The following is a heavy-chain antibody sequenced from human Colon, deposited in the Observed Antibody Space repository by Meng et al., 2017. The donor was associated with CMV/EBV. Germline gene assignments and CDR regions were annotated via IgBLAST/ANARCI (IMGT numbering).Heavy chain of an antibody. V-gene: IGHV1-18*01. CDR1: GYTFPSTG. J-gene: IGHJ6*02. Sequence: QVQRVQYGTGVKKPGASVKVSCKGSGYTFPSTGIAWMRQAPGQGLEWMGWISAYNGNTDYAQKFQGRVTMTTDASTSTAYMELGSLTSDDSAMYYCARDPLRWGAGDYHYYGMDVWGQGTMVTVSS. D-gene: IGHD3-16*01. CDR2: ISAYNGNT. CDR3: ARDPLRWGAGDYHYYGMDV.